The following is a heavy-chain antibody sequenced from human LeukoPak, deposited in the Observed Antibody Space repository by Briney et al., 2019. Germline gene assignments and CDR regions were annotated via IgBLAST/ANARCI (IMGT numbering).Heavy chain of an antibody. CDR2: ISAYNGNT. D-gene: IGHD6-13*01. J-gene: IGHJ3*02. CDR3: ATAAAGPDAFDI. Sequence: ASVKVSCKASGYTFTSYDINWVRQATGQGLEWMGWISAYNGNTNYAQKLQGRVTMTTDTSTSTAYMELRSLRSDDTAVYYCATAAAGPDAFDIWGQGTMVTVSS. V-gene: IGHV1-18*01. CDR1: GYTFTSYD.